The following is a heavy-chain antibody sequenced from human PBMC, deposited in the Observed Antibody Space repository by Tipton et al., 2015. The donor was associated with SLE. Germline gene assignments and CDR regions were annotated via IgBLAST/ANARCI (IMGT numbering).Heavy chain of an antibody. CDR1: GESFNGYF. CDR3: ARVAPTEVFDY. D-gene: IGHD1-1*01. J-gene: IGHJ3*01. Sequence: TLSLTCAVYGESFNGYFWTWIRQPPGKGLEWIAEIIHSGVTNYNPSLRSRVTISVDMSKNQVSLKLSSVTAADTAVYYCARVAPTEVFDYWGQGTVVTVSS. CDR2: IIHSGVT. V-gene: IGHV4-34*12.